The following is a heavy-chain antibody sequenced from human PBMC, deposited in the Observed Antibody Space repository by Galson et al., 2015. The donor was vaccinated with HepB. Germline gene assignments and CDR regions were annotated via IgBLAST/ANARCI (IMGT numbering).Heavy chain of an antibody. D-gene: IGHD6-25*01. Sequence: SVKVSCKATGYTFTSYGISWVRQAPGQGLEWMGWISAYNANTNYEQKFQGRVIMTTDTSTGTAYMELRRLRSDDTAVYYCARVIRAAAPYFDYWGQGTLVTVSS. CDR3: ARVIRAAAPYFDY. J-gene: IGHJ4*02. CDR2: ISAYNANT. CDR1: GYTFTSYG. V-gene: IGHV1-18*01.